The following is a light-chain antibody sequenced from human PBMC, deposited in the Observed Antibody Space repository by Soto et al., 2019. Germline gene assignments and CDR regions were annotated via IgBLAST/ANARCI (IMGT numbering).Light chain of an antibody. J-gene: IGLJ2*01. V-gene: IGLV2-14*03. CDR1: SNDVGGHYY. Sequence: QSVLTQPASVSGSPGQSITISCTGTSNDVGGHYYVSWYQQHPGKAPKLIIYDVTTRPSGVSGRFSGSKSGNTASLTISGLEAEDEADYYYCSYTSTRGYVLLGGGTKLTVL. CDR3: CSYTSTRGYVL. CDR2: DVT.